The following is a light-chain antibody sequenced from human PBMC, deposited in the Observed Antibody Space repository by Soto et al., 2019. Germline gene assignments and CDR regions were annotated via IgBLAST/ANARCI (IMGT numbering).Light chain of an antibody. CDR1: QDISNY. CDR2: DAS. CDR3: QQYDNLPRT. V-gene: IGKV1-33*01. J-gene: IGKJ1*01. Sequence: DIQMTQSPSSLSASVGDRVTITCQASQDISNYLNWYQQKPGKAPKLLIYDASNLETGVPSRFSGSGSGTDFTFTISSLQPEDIATYYCQQYDNLPRTFGQGTTVEIK.